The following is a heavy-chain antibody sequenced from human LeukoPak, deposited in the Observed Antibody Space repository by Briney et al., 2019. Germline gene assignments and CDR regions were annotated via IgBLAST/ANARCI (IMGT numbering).Heavy chain of an antibody. CDR2: IIPIAGAT. D-gene: IGHD3-9*01. CDR1: GGNFNFYA. V-gene: IGHV1-69*13. J-gene: IGHJ4*02. CDR3: AIKDHILTASGLGPHIPHYFDY. Sequence: SVKVSCKATGGNFNFYAISWLRQAPGQGLECMGGIIPIAGATNYAQTSQGRVTITADESTSTASMELSSLRSEDTAVYYCAIKDHILTASGLGPHIPHYFDYWGQGTPVTVSS.